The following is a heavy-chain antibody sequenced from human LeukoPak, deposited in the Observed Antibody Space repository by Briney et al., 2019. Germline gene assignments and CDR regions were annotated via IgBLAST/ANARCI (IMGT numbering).Heavy chain of an antibody. J-gene: IGHJ4*02. Sequence: GGSLRLSCTASGFTFSSYSMNWVRQAPGKGLEWVSSISSSSSYIYYADSVKGRFTISRDNAKNSLYLQMNSLRAEDTAVYYCARDRGYSNYADYWGQGTLVTVSS. CDR1: GFTFSSYS. CDR3: ARDRGYSNYADY. CDR2: ISSSSSYI. D-gene: IGHD4-11*01. V-gene: IGHV3-21*01.